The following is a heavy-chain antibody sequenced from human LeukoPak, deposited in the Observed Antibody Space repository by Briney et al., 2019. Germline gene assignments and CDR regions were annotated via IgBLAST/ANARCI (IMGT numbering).Heavy chain of an antibody. Sequence: GGSLRLSCAASGFTVSSNYMRWVRQAPGKGLEWVSVIYTGGSTYYADSVKGRFTISRDNSKNTLYLQMTGLRAEDTAVYYCARSIQLWEPFDYWGQGTLVTVSS. D-gene: IGHD5-18*01. CDR1: GFTVSSNY. CDR2: IYTGGST. V-gene: IGHV3-53*01. J-gene: IGHJ4*02. CDR3: ARSIQLWEPFDY.